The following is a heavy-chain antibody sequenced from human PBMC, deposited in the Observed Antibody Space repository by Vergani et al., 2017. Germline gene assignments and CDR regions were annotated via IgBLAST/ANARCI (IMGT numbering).Heavy chain of an antibody. CDR2: IIPILGIA. CDR1: GGTFSSYT. Sequence: QVQLVQSGAEVKKPGSSVKVSCKASGGTFSSYTIRWVRQAPGQGLEWMGRIIPILGIANYAQKFKGRVTITADKSTSTAYMELSSLRSEDTAVYYCASGYYDSSATDAFDIWGQGTMVTVSS. CDR3: ASGYYDSSATDAFDI. V-gene: IGHV1-69*02. J-gene: IGHJ3*02. D-gene: IGHD3-22*01.